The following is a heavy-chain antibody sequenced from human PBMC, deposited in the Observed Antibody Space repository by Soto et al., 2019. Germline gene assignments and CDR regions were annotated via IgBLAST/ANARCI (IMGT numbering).Heavy chain of an antibody. Sequence: PSETLSLTFAVYGGSFSGYYWSWIRQPPGKGLEWIGEINHSGSTNYNPPLKSRVTISVDTSKNPFSLKLSSVTAADTAVYYCAGHQYSSSFDYWGQGTLVTVSS. V-gene: IGHV4-34*01. J-gene: IGHJ4*02. D-gene: IGHD6-13*01. CDR1: GGSFSGYY. CDR2: INHSGST. CDR3: AGHQYSSSFDY.